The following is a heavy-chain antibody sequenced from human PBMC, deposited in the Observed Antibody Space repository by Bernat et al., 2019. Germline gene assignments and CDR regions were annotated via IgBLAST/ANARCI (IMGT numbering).Heavy chain of an antibody. J-gene: IGHJ6*02. CDR3: ARLVRPPYGMDV. CDR1: GFTFSDHY. D-gene: IGHD3-10*02. CDR2: ISSTSSYT. Sequence: QVQLVESGGGLVKPGESLRLSCAASGFTFSDHYMSWLRQAPGEGLEWVSYISSTSSYTNYADSVKGRFTISRDMAKNSLYLQMNSPRAEDTAVYYCARLVRPPYGMDVWGQGTTVTVSS. V-gene: IGHV3-11*06.